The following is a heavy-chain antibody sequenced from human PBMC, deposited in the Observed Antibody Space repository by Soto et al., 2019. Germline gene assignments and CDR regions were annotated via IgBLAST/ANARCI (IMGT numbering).Heavy chain of an antibody. CDR3: THRLVGSGQGY. J-gene: IGHJ4*02. CDR2: IHWNDDN. V-gene: IGHV2-5*01. Sequence: QITLEETGPTLVKPTQTLTLTCTFSGFSLTTGRVGVGWIRQPPGKALEWLAVIHWNDDNHYSPSLKSRLTITKATSKNQLVLTLTNMDPVDTATYYCTHRLVGSGQGYWGQGTLVTVSS. D-gene: IGHD2-15*01. CDR1: GFSLTTGRVG.